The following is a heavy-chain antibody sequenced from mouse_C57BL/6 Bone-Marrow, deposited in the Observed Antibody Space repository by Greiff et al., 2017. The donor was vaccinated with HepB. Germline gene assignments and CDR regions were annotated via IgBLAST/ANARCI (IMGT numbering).Heavy chain of an antibody. J-gene: IGHJ2*01. D-gene: IGHD1-1*01. CDR1: GYSITSDY. CDR3: ARGYGSSPLDY. V-gene: IGHV3-8*01. Sequence: VHVKQSGPGLAKPSQTLSLTCSVTGYSITSDYWNWIRKFPGNKLEYMGYISYSGSTYYNPSLKSRISITRDTSKNQYYLQLNSVTTEDTATYYCARGYGSSPLDYWGQGTTLTVSS. CDR2: ISYSGST.